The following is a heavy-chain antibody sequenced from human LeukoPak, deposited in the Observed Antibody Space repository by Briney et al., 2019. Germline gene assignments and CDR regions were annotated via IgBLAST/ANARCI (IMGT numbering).Heavy chain of an antibody. V-gene: IGHV3-23*01. CDR1: GFIFSSAW. Sequence: PGGSLRLSCAASGFIFSSAWMSWVRQAPGKGLEWVSAISGSGGSTYYADSVKGRFTISRDNSKNTLYLQMNSLRAEDTAVYYCAKVGPQTAPYYYYMDVWGKGTTVTVSS. CDR2: ISGSGGST. CDR3: AKVGPQTAPYYYYMDV. J-gene: IGHJ6*03. D-gene: IGHD3/OR15-3a*01.